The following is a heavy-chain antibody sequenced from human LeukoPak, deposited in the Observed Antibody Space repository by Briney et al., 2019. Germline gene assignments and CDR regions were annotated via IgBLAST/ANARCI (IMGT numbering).Heavy chain of an antibody. J-gene: IGHJ6*03. CDR3: ARVEEGYGSGRRENYYYYYMDV. D-gene: IGHD3-10*01. Sequence: GSLRLSCAASGFTFSDYYMSWIRQPPGKGLDWIGSIHYSGSTYYNPSLKSRITISVDTSKNQFSLKLSSVTAADTAVYYCARVEEGYGSGRRENYYYYYMDVWGKGTTVTISS. CDR1: GFTFSDYY. CDR2: IHYSGST. V-gene: IGHV4-38-2*01.